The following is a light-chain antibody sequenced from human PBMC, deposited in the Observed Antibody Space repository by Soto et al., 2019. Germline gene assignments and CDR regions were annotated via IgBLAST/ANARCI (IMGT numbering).Light chain of an antibody. V-gene: IGLV2-14*03. CDR1: SSDVGGYNY. J-gene: IGLJ1*01. CDR3: TSFTSGNTPYV. Sequence: QSALTQPVSVSGSPGQSITISYTGTSSDVGGYNYVSWYQQLPGKAPQLVIYDVTHRPSGVSDRFSGSRSGNTASLTISGLQAEDEADYYCTSFTSGNTPYVLGTVTEVTV. CDR2: DVT.